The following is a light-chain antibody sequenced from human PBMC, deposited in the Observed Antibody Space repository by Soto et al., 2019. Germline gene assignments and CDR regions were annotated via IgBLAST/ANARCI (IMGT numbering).Light chain of an antibody. Sequence: QSVLTQPPSVSEAPRQRVTISCSGSSSNIGNNAVNWYQQLPGKAPKLLIYYDDLLPSGVSDRFSGSKSGTSAFLAISGLQSEDEADYYCAAWDDSLRSWVFGGGTKLTVL. CDR1: SSNIGNNA. CDR3: AAWDDSLRSWV. V-gene: IGLV1-36*01. CDR2: YDD. J-gene: IGLJ3*02.